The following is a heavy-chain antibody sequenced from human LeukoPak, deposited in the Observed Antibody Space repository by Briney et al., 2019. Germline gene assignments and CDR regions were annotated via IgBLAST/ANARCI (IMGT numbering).Heavy chain of an antibody. CDR3: AYNRNFTLDN. CDR1: GASIESHSW. V-gene: IGHV4/OR15-8*01. D-gene: IGHD1-14*01. Sequence: AETLSLTCAVSGASIESHSWWSWVRQPPGKGLEWIGEVYHDGSANYKPSLKSRVTISADTSRNHFSLKLTSVTAADTAVYYCAYNRNFTLDNWGRGTLVTVSS. J-gene: IGHJ4*01. CDR2: VYHDGSA.